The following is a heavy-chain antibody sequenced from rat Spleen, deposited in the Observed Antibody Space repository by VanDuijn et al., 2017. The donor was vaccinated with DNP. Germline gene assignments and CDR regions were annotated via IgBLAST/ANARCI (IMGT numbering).Heavy chain of an antibody. J-gene: IGHJ2*01. V-gene: IGHV5-7*01. CDR1: GFNFNDYW. D-gene: IGHD1-11*01. Sequence: EVKLVESGGGLVQPGRSLKLSCAASGFNFNDYWMGWVRQAPKKGLEWVATISYDGSSTYYRDSVKGRFTISRDNAKSSLYLQMDSLRSEDTAIYYCAKGPNYGGWSDYFDYWGQGVMVTVSS. CDR3: AKGPNYGGWSDYFDY. CDR2: ISYDGSST.